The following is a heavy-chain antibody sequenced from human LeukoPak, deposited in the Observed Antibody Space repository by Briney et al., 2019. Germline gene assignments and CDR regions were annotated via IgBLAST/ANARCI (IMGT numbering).Heavy chain of an antibody. CDR1: GFTFSSSR. Sequence: GGSLRLSCAASGFTFSSSRGHWVRQAPGKGLVWVSRINSDGSSTSYADSVKGRFTISRDNAKNTVYLQMNSLRAEDTAVYYCETCRTSDYWGQGTLVTVSS. D-gene: IGHD2-8*01. J-gene: IGHJ4*02. CDR2: INSDGSST. V-gene: IGHV3-74*01. CDR3: ETCRTSDY.